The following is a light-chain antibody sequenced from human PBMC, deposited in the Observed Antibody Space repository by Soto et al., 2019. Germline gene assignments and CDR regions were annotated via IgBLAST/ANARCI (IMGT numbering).Light chain of an antibody. Sequence: QSVLTQPATVSGSPGQSITISCTGTSSDIGYYNYVSWYQQYPGKAPKLIIYEVSNRPSGVSNRFSGSKSANTASLTISGLQAEDEADYHCSSYKTGSTVVFGTGTKLTVL. CDR3: SSYKTGSTVV. J-gene: IGLJ1*01. V-gene: IGLV2-14*01. CDR2: EVS. CDR1: SSDIGYYNY.